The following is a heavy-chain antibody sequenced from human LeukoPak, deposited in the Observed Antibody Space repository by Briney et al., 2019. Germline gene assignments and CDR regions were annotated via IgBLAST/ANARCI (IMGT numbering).Heavy chain of an antibody. Sequence: GGSLRLSCAASGFTFSSYAMSWVRQAPGKGLEWVSAISGSGGSTYYADSVKGRFTISRDNSKNTLHLQMNSLRAEDTAVYYCAAIDRVYYYYGMDVWGQGTTVTVSS. D-gene: IGHD3-22*01. CDR2: ISGSGGST. J-gene: IGHJ6*02. V-gene: IGHV3-23*01. CDR1: GFTFSSYA. CDR3: AAIDRVYYYYGMDV.